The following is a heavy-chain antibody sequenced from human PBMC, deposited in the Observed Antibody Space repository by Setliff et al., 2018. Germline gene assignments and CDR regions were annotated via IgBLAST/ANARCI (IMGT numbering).Heavy chain of an antibody. D-gene: IGHD3-22*01. V-gene: IGHV1-18*01. J-gene: IGHJ4*02. CDR1: GYTFTNYG. CDR2: INNYNTNT. CDR3: ARINFYVSSGHYYASDN. Sequence: ASVKVSCKTSGYTFTNYGITWVRQAPGQGLEWMGWINNYNTNTNYAQKLQGRVAMTTDTSTSTAYMELRSLRSDDSAVYYCARINFYVSSGHYYASDNWGQGTLVTVSS.